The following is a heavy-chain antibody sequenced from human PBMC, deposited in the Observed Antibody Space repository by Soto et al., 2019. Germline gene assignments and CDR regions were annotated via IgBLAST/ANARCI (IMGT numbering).Heavy chain of an antibody. D-gene: IGHD3-10*02. J-gene: IGHJ4*02. CDR2: SSNSGTFT. CDR3: VRSGDNYNVLDY. CDR1: GFSISDHY. V-gene: IGHV3-11*03. Sequence: GGSLRLSFAASGFSISDHYMSWIRQAPGKGLEWVSYSSNSGTFTKYADSVKGRFSISRDNAKNSLYLEINSLRGEDTAIYYCVRSGDNYNVLDYWGQGTPVTVSS.